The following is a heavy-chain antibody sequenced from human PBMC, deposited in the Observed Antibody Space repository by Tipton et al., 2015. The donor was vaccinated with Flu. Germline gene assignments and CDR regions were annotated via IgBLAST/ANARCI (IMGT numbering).Heavy chain of an antibody. V-gene: IGHV4-59*01. Sequence: TLSLTCTVSGGSISSYYWSWIRQPPGKGLEWIGYIYYSGSTNYNPSLKSRVTISVDTSKNQFSLKLSSVTAAATAVYYCARSDWYGMDVWGQGTTVTVSS. D-gene: IGHD3-9*01. CDR1: GGSISSYY. CDR2: IYYSGST. J-gene: IGHJ6*02. CDR3: ARSDWYGMDV.